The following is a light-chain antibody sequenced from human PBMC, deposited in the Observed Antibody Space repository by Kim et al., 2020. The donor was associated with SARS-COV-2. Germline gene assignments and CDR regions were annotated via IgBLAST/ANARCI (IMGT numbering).Light chain of an antibody. CDR3: QQYNNWPGT. CDR2: GAS. CDR1: QSVSST. V-gene: IGKV3D-15*01. Sequence: SPGESATLSCRASQSVSSTLAWYQQKPGQAPRLLIYGASTRATGIPARFSGSGSGTEFTLTISSLQSEDFAVYYCQQYNNWPGTFGQGTKLEI. J-gene: IGKJ2*01.